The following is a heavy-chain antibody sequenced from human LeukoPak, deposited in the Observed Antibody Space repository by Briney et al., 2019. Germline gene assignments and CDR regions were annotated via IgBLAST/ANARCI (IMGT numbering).Heavy chain of an antibody. V-gene: IGHV1-69*04. CDR3: ASAYTDGYNSWRSVRGFDP. CDR2: IIHIFGIA. J-gene: IGHJ5*02. D-gene: IGHD5-24*01. CDR1: GGTFSSYA. Sequence: SVKVSCKASGGTFSSYAISWVRQAPGQGLEWMGRIIHIFGIANYAQKFQGRVTITADKSTSTAYMELSSLRSEDTALYYWASAYTDGYNSWRSVRGFDPWGQGTLVTVSS.